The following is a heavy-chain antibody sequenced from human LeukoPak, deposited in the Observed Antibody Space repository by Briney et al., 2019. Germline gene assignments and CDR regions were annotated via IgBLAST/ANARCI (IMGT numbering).Heavy chain of an antibody. CDR3: AKIQSDTALGRYFDY. CDR2: FSAGGGRT. J-gene: IGHJ4*02. V-gene: IGHV3-23*01. CDR1: GFTFSNYA. D-gene: IGHD5-18*01. Sequence: PGGSLRLSCAASGFTFSNYAMTWVRQAPGKGLGWVSAFSAGGGRTYYADSVRGRFTISRDNSKNMLYLQMNSLRAEDTAVYFCAKIQSDTALGRYFDYRGQGTLVTVSS.